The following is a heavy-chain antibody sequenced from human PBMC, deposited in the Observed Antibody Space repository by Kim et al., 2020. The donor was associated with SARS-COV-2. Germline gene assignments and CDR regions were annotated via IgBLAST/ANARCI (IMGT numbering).Heavy chain of an antibody. V-gene: IGHV3-74*01. Sequence: DGSTTTYADSVKDRFTISRDNAKSTLYLHMNSLRVEDTAVYHCAAVTGTVNWGQGTLVIVSS. CDR3: AAVTGTVN. J-gene: IGHJ4*02. D-gene: IGHD6-19*01. CDR2: DGSTT.